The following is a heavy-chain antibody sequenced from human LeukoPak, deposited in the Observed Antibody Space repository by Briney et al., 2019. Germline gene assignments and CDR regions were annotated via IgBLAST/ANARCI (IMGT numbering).Heavy chain of an antibody. CDR2: IYYRGST. CDR1: GGSISSYY. J-gene: IGHJ4*02. V-gene: IGHV4-59*12. CDR3: ARVSGYDWESFYDY. Sequence: SETLSLTCTVSGGSISSYYWSWIRQPPGKGLEWIGYIYYRGSTNYNPSLKSRVTISVDTSKNQFSLKLSSVTAADTAVYYCARVSGYDWESFYDYWGQGTLVTVSS. D-gene: IGHD5-12*01.